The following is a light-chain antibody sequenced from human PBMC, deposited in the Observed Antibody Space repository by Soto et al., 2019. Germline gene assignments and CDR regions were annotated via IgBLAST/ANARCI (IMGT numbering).Light chain of an antibody. Sequence: QAVVTQEPSLTVSPGGTVTLTCASSAGAVTSAYYTNWLQQKPGQAPRALIYSTSEKHPWTPARFSGSLLGGKAALTLSAAQPEDEADYYCLLYYGGAQVLFGGGTQLTVL. CDR1: AGAVTSAYY. CDR3: LLYYGGAQVL. V-gene: IGLV7-43*01. J-gene: IGLJ2*01. CDR2: STS.